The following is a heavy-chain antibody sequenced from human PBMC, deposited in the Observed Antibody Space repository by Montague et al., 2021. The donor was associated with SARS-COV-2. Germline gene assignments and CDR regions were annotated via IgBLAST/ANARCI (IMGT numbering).Heavy chain of an antibody. CDR1: GGSISSSSYY. CDR2: IYYSGST. J-gene: IGHJ4*02. V-gene: IGHV4-39*01. D-gene: IGHD3-22*01. Sequence: SETLSLTCTVSGGSISSSSYYWGWIRQPPGKGLEWIGTIYYSGSTYYNPSLKSRVTLSVDTSKNQFSLKLSSLTAAATALYYCARRTSSGYYHYYLVDYWGRGTLVTVSS. CDR3: ARRTSSGYYHYYLVDY.